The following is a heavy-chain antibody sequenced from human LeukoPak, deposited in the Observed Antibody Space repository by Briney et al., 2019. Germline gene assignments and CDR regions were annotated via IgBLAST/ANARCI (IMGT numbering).Heavy chain of an antibody. J-gene: IGHJ4*02. Sequence: PGGSLRLSCAASGFTFSSYEMNWVRQAPGKGLEWVSYISKNGSTIYYADSVRGRFTISRDNAKQSLYLQMNSLRVEDTAIYYCATDRGYSGGSCYPDYWGQGTLVTVSS. CDR1: GFTFSSYE. D-gene: IGHD2-15*01. CDR2: ISKNGSTI. V-gene: IGHV3-48*03. CDR3: ATDRGYSGGSCYPDY.